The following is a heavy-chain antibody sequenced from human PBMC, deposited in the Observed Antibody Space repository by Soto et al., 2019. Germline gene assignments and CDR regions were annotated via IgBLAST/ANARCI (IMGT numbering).Heavy chain of an antibody. D-gene: IGHD2-15*01. CDR1: GYKFTTFW. V-gene: IGHV5-10-1*01. Sequence: GESLKISCKASGYKFTTFWLNWVRQTPGKGLEWPGRIDPTDSFTNYSPPFEGHVTISVDRSISTAYLQWNSLQASDTAIYYCARPASGGSRDAFDVWGHGTTVTVSS. CDR2: IDPTDSFT. J-gene: IGHJ3*01. CDR3: ARPASGGSRDAFDV.